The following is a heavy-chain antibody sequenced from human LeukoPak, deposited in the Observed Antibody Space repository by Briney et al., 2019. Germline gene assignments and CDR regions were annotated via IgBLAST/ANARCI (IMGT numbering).Heavy chain of an antibody. D-gene: IGHD3-3*01. Sequence: GGSLRLSCAASGFTFSSYWMSWVRQAPGKGLEWVANIKQDGSEKYYVDSVKGRFTISRDNAKNSLYLQMNSLRAEDTAVYYCARAGGFLEWLFDYWGQGTLVTASS. V-gene: IGHV3-7*04. CDR1: GFTFSSYW. J-gene: IGHJ4*02. CDR2: IKQDGSEK. CDR3: ARAGGFLEWLFDY.